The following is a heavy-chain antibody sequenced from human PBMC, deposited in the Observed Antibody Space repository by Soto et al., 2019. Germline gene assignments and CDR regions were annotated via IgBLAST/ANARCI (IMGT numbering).Heavy chain of an antibody. CDR3: ARGKLSDYVWGSYRYHFDY. J-gene: IGHJ4*02. Sequence: SETLSLTCAVYGGSLSGYYWSWIRQPPGKGLEWIGEINHSGSTNYNPSLKSRVTISVDTSKNQFSLKLSSVTAADTAVYYCARGKLSDYVWGSYRYHFDYWGQGTVVT. CDR1: GGSLSGYY. D-gene: IGHD3-16*02. CDR2: INHSGST. V-gene: IGHV4-34*01.